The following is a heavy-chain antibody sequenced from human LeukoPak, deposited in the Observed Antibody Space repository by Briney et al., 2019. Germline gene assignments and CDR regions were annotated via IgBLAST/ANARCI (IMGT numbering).Heavy chain of an antibody. J-gene: IGHJ6*02. D-gene: IGHD2-21*02. V-gene: IGHV3-74*01. CDR2: IKGDGIST. CDR1: GFDFSSNW. CDR3: ARGDGGDVYYYGMDV. Sequence: GGSLRLSCAASGFDFSSNWMHWVRHAPGQGLVWVSRIKGDGISTNYADSVKGRFTISRDIAKNTLYLQMNSLRAEDTAVYYCARGDGGDVYYYGMDVWGQGTTVTVSS.